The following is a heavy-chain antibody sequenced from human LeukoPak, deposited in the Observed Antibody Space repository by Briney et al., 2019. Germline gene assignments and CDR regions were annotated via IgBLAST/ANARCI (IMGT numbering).Heavy chain of an antibody. J-gene: IGHJ3*02. CDR2: INHSGST. V-gene: IGHV4-34*01. CDR1: GGSFSGYY. Sequence: SETLSLTCAVYGGSFSGYYWSWIRQPPGKGLEWIGEINHSGSTNYNPSLKSRVTISVDTSKNQFSLKQSSVTAADTAVYYCARAHPTYYDFWSGYYTDKGASDIWGQGTMVTVSS. CDR3: ARAHPTYYDFWSGYYTDKGASDI. D-gene: IGHD3-3*01.